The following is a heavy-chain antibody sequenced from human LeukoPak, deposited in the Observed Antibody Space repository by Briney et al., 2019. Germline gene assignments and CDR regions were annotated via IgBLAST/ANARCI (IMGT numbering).Heavy chain of an antibody. J-gene: IGHJ4*02. V-gene: IGHV3-30*03. CDR1: GFTFSSYG. Sequence: GGSLRLSCAASGFTFSSYGMHWVRQAPGKGLEWVAVISYDGSNKYYADSVKGRFTISRDNSKNTLYLQMNSLRAEDTAVYYCAIIAVAGPVDYWGQGTLVTVSS. D-gene: IGHD6-19*01. CDR2: ISYDGSNK. CDR3: AIIAVAGPVDY.